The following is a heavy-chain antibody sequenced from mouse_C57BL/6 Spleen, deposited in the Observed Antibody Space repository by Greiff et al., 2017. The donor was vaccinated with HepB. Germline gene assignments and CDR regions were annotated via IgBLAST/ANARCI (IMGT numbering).Heavy chain of an antibody. Sequence: QVQLKQPGAELVKPGASVKLSCKASGYTFTSYWMHWVKQRPGRGLEWIGRIDPNSGGTKYNEKFKSKATMTVDKPSSTAYMQLSSLTSEDSAVCYCARGDYYGSSYVAWFANWGQGTLFTVSA. CDR2: IDPNSGGT. D-gene: IGHD1-1*01. V-gene: IGHV1-72*01. CDR3: ARGDYYGSSYVAWFAN. J-gene: IGHJ3*01. CDR1: GYTFTSYW.